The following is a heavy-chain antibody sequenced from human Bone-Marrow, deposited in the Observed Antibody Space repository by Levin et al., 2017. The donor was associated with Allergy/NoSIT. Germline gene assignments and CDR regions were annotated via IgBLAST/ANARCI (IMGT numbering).Heavy chain of an antibody. Sequence: RSQTLSLTCDISGDSVSTGSATWNWIRQSPSRGLEWLGRTYYRSKWYHDYADSLKSRIIINPDTSKNQFSLQLSSVSPDDTAMYYCTRSPKPTGGHDYWGQGIHVTVSS. D-gene: IGHD4-17*01. CDR3: TRSPKPTGGHDY. J-gene: IGHJ4*02. V-gene: IGHV6-1*01. CDR2: TYYRSKWYH. CDR1: GDSVSTGSAT.